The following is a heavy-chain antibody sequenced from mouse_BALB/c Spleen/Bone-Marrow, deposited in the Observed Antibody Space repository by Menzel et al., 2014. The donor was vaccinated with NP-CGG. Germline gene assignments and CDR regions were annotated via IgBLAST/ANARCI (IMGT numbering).Heavy chain of an antibody. J-gene: IGHJ4*01. CDR1: GFTFSDFY. CDR2: SRNKANDYST. V-gene: IGHV7-1*02. Sequence: EVMLVGSGGGLVQPGGSLRLSCETSGFTFSDFYMEWVRQPPGKRLEWIAASRNKANDYSTEYSASVKGRFIVSRDTSQSILYLQMNALRAEDTAMYYCTRDGRFRRPVDYWGQGTSVTVSS. CDR3: TRDGRFRRPVDY.